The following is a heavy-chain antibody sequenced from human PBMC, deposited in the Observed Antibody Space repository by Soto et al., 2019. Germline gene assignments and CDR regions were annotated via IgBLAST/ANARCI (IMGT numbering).Heavy chain of an antibody. CDR2: IYYSGST. D-gene: IGHD4-4*01. V-gene: IGHV4-59*01. CDR3: ARAMTTVTNPYFDY. J-gene: IGHJ4*02. CDR1: GDSISSYY. Sequence: SETLSLTCTVSGDSISSYYWSWIRQPPGKGLEWIAYIYYSGSTNYNPSLKSRVTISLDTSKNQFSLKLSSVTAADTAVYYCARAMTTVTNPYFDYWGQGTPVTVSS.